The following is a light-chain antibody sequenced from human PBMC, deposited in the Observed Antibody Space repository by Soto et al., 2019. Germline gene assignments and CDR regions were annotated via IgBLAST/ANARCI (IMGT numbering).Light chain of an antibody. CDR2: GSS. Sequence: EIVLTQSPGTLSLSPGERATLSCRASQTISGNYLAWYQQKPGQSPRLLIYGSSDRASGIPDRFSGSGSGTDFTLPIHRVEPEDFAVYYCQQYGSSPPYTFGQGTTLEI. CDR3: QQYGSSPPYT. J-gene: IGKJ2*01. V-gene: IGKV3-20*01. CDR1: QTISGNY.